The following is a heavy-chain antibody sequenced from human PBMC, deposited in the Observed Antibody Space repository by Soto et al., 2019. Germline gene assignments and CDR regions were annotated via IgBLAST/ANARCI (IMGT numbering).Heavy chain of an antibody. D-gene: IGHD3-16*02. Sequence: GGSLRLSCAASGFTFSSYWMSWVRQAPGKGLEWVANIKQDGSEKYYVDSVKGRFTISRDNAKNSLYLQMNSLRAEDTAVYYCARQGIGVVISRLGWFDPWGQGTLVTVSS. CDR3: ARQGIGVVISRLGWFDP. J-gene: IGHJ5*02. CDR2: IKQDGSEK. V-gene: IGHV3-7*03. CDR1: GFTFSSYW.